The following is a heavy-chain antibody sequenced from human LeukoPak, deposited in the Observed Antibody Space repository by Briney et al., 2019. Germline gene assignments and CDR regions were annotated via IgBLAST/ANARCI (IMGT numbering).Heavy chain of an antibody. CDR1: GGSISSYY. V-gene: IGHV4-59*01. D-gene: IGHD5-12*01. Sequence: SETLSLTCTVSGGSISSYYWNWIRQPPGKGLEWIGYIYYSGTTNYNPSLKSRVSMSVDTSKNQFSLKLSSVTAADTAVYYCAREAATINWFDPWGQGTLVTVSS. J-gene: IGHJ5*02. CDR3: AREAATINWFDP. CDR2: IYYSGTT.